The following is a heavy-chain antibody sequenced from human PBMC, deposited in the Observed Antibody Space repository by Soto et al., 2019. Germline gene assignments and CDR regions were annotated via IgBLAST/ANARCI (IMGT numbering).Heavy chain of an antibody. CDR3: AKGAGGVATWVYFDC. V-gene: IGHV3-23*01. Sequence: EVQLLESGGGLVQPGGSLRLSCAASGITFSSYAMSWVRQAPGKGLEWVSAISTSGASTYYADSVKGRFTISRDNSKNTLYLQMNSLRAEDTAVYYWAKGAGGVATWVYFDCWGQGPLLTVSS. J-gene: IGHJ4*02. D-gene: IGHD5-12*01. CDR1: GITFSSYA. CDR2: ISTSGAST.